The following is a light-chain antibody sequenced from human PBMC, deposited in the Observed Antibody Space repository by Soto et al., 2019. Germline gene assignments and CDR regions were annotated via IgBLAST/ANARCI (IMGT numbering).Light chain of an antibody. CDR1: QTVSNSY. J-gene: IGKJ4*01. Sequence: EIVLTQSPGTLSLSPGERATLSCRASQTVSNSYLAWYQQQPGQAPRLLISGASSRATGIPDRFSGSGSGADFTLPISRLEPEAFAVYYCHQYGSSPPTFGGGTKVETK. CDR2: GAS. V-gene: IGKV3-20*01. CDR3: HQYGSSPPT.